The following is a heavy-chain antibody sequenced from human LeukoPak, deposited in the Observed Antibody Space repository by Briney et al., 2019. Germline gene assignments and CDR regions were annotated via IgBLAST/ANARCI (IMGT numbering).Heavy chain of an antibody. D-gene: IGHD2-15*01. CDR1: GYTFTSYG. J-gene: IGHJ4*02. V-gene: IGHV1-18*01. Sequence: ASVKVSCKASGYTFTSYGISWVRQAPGQGLEWMGWISAYNGNTNYAQKLQGRVTMTTDTSTSTAYMELRSLRSDDTAVYYCAREPDDLGYCSGGSCYSDYWAREPWSPSPQ. CDR2: ISAYNGNT. CDR3: AREPDDLGYCSGGSCYSDY.